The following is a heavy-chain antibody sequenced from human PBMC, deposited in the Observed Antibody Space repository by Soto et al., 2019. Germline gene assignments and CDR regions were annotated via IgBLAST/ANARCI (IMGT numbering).Heavy chain of an antibody. Sequence: PVGSLRLSCASSVFTFSDHYMDCVRHSPGKWLEWVGRTRNKANSYTTEYAASVKGRFTISRDDSKNSLYLQMNSLKTEDTAVYYCAREDRVVVVPGKYYGMDVWGQGTTVTVSS. J-gene: IGHJ6*02. CDR3: AREDRVVVVPGKYYGMDV. CDR1: VFTFSDHY. CDR2: TRNKANSYTT. V-gene: IGHV3-72*01. D-gene: IGHD2-15*01.